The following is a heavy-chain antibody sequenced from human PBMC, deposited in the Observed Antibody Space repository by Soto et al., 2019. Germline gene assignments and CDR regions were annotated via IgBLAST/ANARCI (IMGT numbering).Heavy chain of an antibody. V-gene: IGHV3-48*02. J-gene: IGHJ4*02. CDR3: ATDQARGQRGLLRDFEY. Sequence: EVQLVESGGGLVQPGGSLRLSCAVSGFTLSTYNMNWVRQAPGKGLEWVLYISSASNAIYYADSAKGRFTVSRDNAKNSLFLQMNSLRDEDTAVYYCATDQARGQRGLLRDFEYWGQGTLVTVSS. CDR1: GFTLSTYN. D-gene: IGHD4-17*01. CDR2: ISSASNAI.